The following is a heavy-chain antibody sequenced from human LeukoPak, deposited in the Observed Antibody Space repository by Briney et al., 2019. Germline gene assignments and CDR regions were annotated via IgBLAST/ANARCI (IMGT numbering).Heavy chain of an antibody. Sequence: GGSLRLSCAASGFTFSDYYMGWIRHAPGNGLEGVSYISSSGSTIYYAYSVKSRFTISRDNSKNSLYLQMNSLRAEDTAVYYCAVGEDYFDYWGQGTLVAVSS. D-gene: IGHD3-16*01. V-gene: IGHV3-11*01. CDR3: AVGEDYFDY. J-gene: IGHJ4*02. CDR2: ISSSGSTI. CDR1: GFTFSDYY.